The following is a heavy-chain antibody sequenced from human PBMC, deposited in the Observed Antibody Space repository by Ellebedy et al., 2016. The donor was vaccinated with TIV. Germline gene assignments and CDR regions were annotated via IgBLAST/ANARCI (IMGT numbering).Heavy chain of an antibody. J-gene: IGHJ3*02. CDR1: GFSFTSHW. D-gene: IGHD1-26*01. V-gene: IGHV3-66*04. CDR2: IYIDDST. Sequence: PGGSLRLSCEASGFSFTSHWMSWARQAPGKGLEWVSVIYIDDSTYYADSVKGRFTISRDNFKNTVYLQMNSLRAEDTAMYYCARRGGQPTIYPYGFDIWGQGTMVTVSS. CDR3: ARRGGQPTIYPYGFDI.